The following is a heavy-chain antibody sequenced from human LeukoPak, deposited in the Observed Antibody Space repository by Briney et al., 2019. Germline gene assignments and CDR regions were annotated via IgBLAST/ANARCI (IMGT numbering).Heavy chain of an antibody. CDR3: ARQGSGGRSFDV. CDR1: GGSISTYY. D-gene: IGHD1-26*01. J-gene: IGHJ3*01. V-gene: IGHV4-59*08. Sequence: SETLSLTCTVSGGSISTYYWSWIRQPPGKGLEWIGYLYNSGSTNYNPSLKSRVTISIDTSKNQVSLRLSSVTAADTAVYYCARQGSGGRSFDVWGQGTMVTVSS. CDR2: LYNSGST.